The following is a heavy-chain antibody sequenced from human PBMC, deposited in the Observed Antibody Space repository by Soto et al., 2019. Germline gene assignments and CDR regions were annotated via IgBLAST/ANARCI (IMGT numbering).Heavy chain of an antibody. CDR1: GYTFTSYA. CDR3: ASRQVVAGTNDYYYGMDV. Sequence: QVQLVQSGAEVKKPGASVKVSCKASGYTFTSYAMHWVRKAPGQRLEWRGWINAGNGNTKYSQKFQGRVTIIRDTAASTAYMELSSLRSEDTAVYYCASRQVVAGTNDYYYGMDVWGQGTTVTVSS. J-gene: IGHJ6*02. D-gene: IGHD6-19*01. V-gene: IGHV1-3*01. CDR2: INAGNGNT.